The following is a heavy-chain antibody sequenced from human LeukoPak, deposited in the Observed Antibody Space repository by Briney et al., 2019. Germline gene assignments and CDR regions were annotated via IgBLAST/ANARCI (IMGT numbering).Heavy chain of an antibody. CDR2: INTDGSIT. CDR1: GYTFSDYW. J-gene: IGHJ4*02. V-gene: IGHV3-74*01. Sequence: GGSLRLSCAASGYTFSDYWIHWVRQAPGKGLVWVSRINTDGSITNYADSVKGRFSISRDNAKNTLYLQMSSLRAEDTAVYYCARDRGPRTGFMVREAYDYWGQGTLVTVSS. D-gene: IGHD3-10*01. CDR3: ARDRGPRTGFMVREAYDY.